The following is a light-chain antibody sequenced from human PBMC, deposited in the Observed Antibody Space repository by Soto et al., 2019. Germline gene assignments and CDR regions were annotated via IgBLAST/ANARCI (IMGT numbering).Light chain of an antibody. CDR2: NND. Sequence: QSVVTHPPSASGTPRQRVTISCSGSSSNLGSNLVNWYQQLPGAAPKLLIYNNDQRPSGVPARFSGSKSGASASLTISGLQSDDEADYYCATWDDSLTRVMFGGGTKLTVL. CDR1: SSNLGSNL. J-gene: IGLJ3*02. V-gene: IGLV1-44*01. CDR3: ATWDDSLTRVM.